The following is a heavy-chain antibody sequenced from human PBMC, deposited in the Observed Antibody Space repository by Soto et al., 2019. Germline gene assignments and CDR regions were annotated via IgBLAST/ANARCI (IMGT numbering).Heavy chain of an antibody. CDR3: ARGRDGDY. Sequence: QVHLVQSGAEVKKPGASVKVSCKGSGYAFTTYGITWVRQAPGQGLEWMGWISAHNGNTNYAQKLQGRVTVTRDTSASTAYMELRSVSSDDTAVYYCARGRDGDYWGQGALVTVSS. V-gene: IGHV1-18*01. D-gene: IGHD6-6*01. J-gene: IGHJ4*02. CDR1: GYAFTTYG. CDR2: ISAHNGNT.